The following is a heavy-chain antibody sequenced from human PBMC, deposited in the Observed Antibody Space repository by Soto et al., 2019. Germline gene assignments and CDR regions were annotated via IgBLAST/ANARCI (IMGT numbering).Heavy chain of an antibody. Sequence: QVQLVESGGGVVQPGRSLRLSCAASGFTFSSYGMHWVRQAPGKGLEWVAVISYDGSNKYYADSVKGRFTISRDNSKNTLYLQMNSLRAEDTAVYYCAKSLFWGSVTNYYYYGMDVWGQGTTVTVSS. J-gene: IGHJ6*02. V-gene: IGHV3-30*18. CDR2: ISYDGSNK. CDR3: AKSLFWGSVTNYYYYGMDV. D-gene: IGHD3-16*01. CDR1: GFTFSSYG.